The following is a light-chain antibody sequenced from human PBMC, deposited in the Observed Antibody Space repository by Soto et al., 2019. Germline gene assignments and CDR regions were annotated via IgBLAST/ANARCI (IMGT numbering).Light chain of an antibody. J-gene: IGKJ5*01. CDR1: QSVSSSY. CDR3: QQYGSSVT. CDR2: GAS. Sequence: EIVLTQSPGTLSLSPGERATLSCRASQSVSSSYLAWYQQKSGRAPRLLIYGASSRATGIPDRFSGSGSGTDFAITISRLEPEDVAVYDCQQYGSSVTFGQGTRLEIK. V-gene: IGKV3-20*01.